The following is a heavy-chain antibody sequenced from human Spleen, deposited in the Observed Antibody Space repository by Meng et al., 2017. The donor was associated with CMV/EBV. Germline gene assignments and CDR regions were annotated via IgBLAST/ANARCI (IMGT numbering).Heavy chain of an antibody. V-gene: IGHV3-30-3*01. Sequence: GGSLRLSCAASGFTFSTYAMHWVRQAPGKGLEWVAVLSDDEINKSHADSVKGRFTISRDNSKNTLYLQMNSLRPEDTAVYYCVRGFANKGFWSGSYFDYWGQGTLVTVSS. J-gene: IGHJ4*02. CDR2: LSDDEINK. CDR3: VRGFANKGFWSGSYFDY. D-gene: IGHD3-3*01. CDR1: GFTFSTYA.